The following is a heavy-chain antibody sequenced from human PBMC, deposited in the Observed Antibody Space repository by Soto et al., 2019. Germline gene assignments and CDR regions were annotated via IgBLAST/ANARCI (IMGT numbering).Heavy chain of an antibody. CDR1: GYTFTSYG. J-gene: IGHJ4*02. CDR2: ISAYNGNT. D-gene: IGHD3-3*01. V-gene: IGHV1-18*01. Sequence: GESLKISCKASGYTFTSYGISWVRQAPGQGLEWMGWISAYNGNTNYAQKLQDRVTMTTDTSTSTAYMELRSLRSDDTAVYYCATADFWSGYYMWDYWGQGTLVTVSS. CDR3: ATADFWSGYYMWDY.